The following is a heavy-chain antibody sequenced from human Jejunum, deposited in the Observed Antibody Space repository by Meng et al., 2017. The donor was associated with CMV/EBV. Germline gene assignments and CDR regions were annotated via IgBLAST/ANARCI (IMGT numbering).Heavy chain of an antibody. CDR1: GFIFSNYW. CDR3: VRTQYTTSRFDY. Sequence: SGFIFSNYWIHWVRQAPGKGLVWVSRINTDGSSPTYADSVRGRFTISRDNTENTVNLLMNSLRAEDTAVYYCVRTQYTTSRFDYWGQGTRVTVSS. CDR2: INTDGSSP. J-gene: IGHJ4*02. D-gene: IGHD6-6*01. V-gene: IGHV3-74*01.